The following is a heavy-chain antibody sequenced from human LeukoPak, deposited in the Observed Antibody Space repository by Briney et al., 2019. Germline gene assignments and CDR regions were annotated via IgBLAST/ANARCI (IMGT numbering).Heavy chain of an antibody. CDR3: ARDNPTRHNAFDI. Sequence: PGGSLRLSCAASGFTFNTYGMHWVRQAPGKGLEWVAVIWYDGSEKYYVDSVKGRFTISRDNSKNTLYLQMDNLRVEDTAVYYCARDNPTRHNAFDIWGQGTTVIVSP. J-gene: IGHJ3*02. V-gene: IGHV3-33*01. CDR1: GFTFNTYG. CDR2: IWYDGSEK.